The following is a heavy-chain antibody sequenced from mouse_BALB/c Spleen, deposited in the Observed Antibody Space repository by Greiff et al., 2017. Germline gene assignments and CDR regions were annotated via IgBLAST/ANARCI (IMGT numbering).Heavy chain of an antibody. CDR1: GFTFSDYG. D-gene: IGHD1-1*01. CDR2: ISNLAYSI. J-gene: IGHJ2*01. Sequence: EVMLVESGGGLVQPGGSRKLSCAASGFTFSDYGMAWVRQAPGKGPEWVAFISNLAYSIYYADTVTGRFTISRENAKNTLYLEMSSLRSEDTAMYYCARGYYGSSFYFDYWGQGTTLTVSS. CDR3: ARGYYGSSFYFDY. V-gene: IGHV5-15*02.